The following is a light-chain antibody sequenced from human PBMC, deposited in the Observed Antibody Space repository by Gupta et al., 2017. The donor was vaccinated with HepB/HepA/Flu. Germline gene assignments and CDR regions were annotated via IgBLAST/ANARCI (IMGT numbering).Light chain of an antibody. J-gene: IGKJ3*01. V-gene: IGKV1-39*01. CDR2: VAS. Sequence: DIQMTQSPSSLSASIGDRVTITCRSSQSIANLLNWYQQKPRKAPKILIYVASSFQGGVPSRCSGSGSATDFTLTISSLQAEDFATYYCQQSYSTPFTFGPGTKVEIK. CDR3: QQSYSTPFT. CDR1: QSIANL.